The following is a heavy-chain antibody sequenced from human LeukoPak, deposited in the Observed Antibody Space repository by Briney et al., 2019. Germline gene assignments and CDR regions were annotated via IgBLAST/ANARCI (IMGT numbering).Heavy chain of an antibody. Sequence: PGGSLRLSCAASTFTFSSYAMSWVRQAPGKGLEWVSVLYSDGNTKYADSVQGRFTISRDNSKNTLYLEMNSLSPDDTAVYYCARGVEPLAANTLAYWGQGTLVTVSS. CDR3: ARGVEPLAANTLAY. J-gene: IGHJ4*02. CDR1: TFTFSSYA. V-gene: IGHV3-23*03. D-gene: IGHD1-14*01. CDR2: LYSDGNT.